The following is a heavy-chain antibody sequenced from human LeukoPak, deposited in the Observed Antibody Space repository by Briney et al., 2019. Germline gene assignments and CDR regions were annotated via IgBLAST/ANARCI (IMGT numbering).Heavy chain of an antibody. D-gene: IGHD4-17*01. V-gene: IGHV3-21*04. Sequence: GGSLRLSCAASGFTFSSYSMNWVRQAPGKGLEWVSSISSSSSYIYYADSVKGRFTISRDNAKNSLYLQMNSLRAEDTAVYYCARVPMTTVTLDYWGQGTLVTVSS. J-gene: IGHJ4*02. CDR1: GFTFSSYS. CDR2: ISSSSSYI. CDR3: ARVPMTTVTLDY.